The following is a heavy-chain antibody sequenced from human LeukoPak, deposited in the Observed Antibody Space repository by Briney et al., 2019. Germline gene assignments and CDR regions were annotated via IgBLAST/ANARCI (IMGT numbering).Heavy chain of an antibody. CDR3: ARMEDSSGWYRWFDP. CDR2: IIPIFGIA. V-gene: IGHV1-69*04. CDR1: GGTFSSYA. D-gene: IGHD6-19*01. Sequence: ASVKVSCKASGGTFSSYAISWVRQAPGQGLEWMGRIIPIFGIANYAQKFQGRVTITADKSTSTAYMELSSLRSEDTAVYYCARMEDSSGWYRWFDPWGQGTLVTVSS. J-gene: IGHJ5*02.